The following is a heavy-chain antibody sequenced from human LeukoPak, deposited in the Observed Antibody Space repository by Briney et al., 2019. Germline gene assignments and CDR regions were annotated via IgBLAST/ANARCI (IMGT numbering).Heavy chain of an antibody. CDR1: GGSFSGYY. D-gene: IGHD3-10*01. CDR3: ARARLFYGSGSNGPQPRAPEAFDI. V-gene: IGHV4-34*01. Sequence: PSETLSLTCAVYGGSFSGYYWSWIRQPPGKGLEWIGEINHSGSTNYNPSLKSRVTISVDTSKNQFSLKLSSVTAADTAVYYCARARLFYGSGSNGPQPRAPEAFDIWGQGTMVTVSS. CDR2: INHSGST. J-gene: IGHJ3*02.